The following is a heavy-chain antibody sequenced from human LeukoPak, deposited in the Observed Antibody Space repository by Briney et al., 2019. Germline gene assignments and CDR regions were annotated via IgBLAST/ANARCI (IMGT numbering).Heavy chain of an antibody. CDR3: ARQTGSGLFILP. CDR2: IYYSGNT. J-gene: IGHJ4*02. V-gene: IGHV4-34*01. Sequence: SETLSLTCAVYGGSFSGYYWSWIRQPPGKGLEWIGSIYYSGNTYYNASLKSQVSISIDTSKNQFSLRLTSVTAAGTAVYYCARQTGSGLFILPGGQGTLVTVSS. D-gene: IGHD3/OR15-3a*01. CDR1: GGSFSGYY.